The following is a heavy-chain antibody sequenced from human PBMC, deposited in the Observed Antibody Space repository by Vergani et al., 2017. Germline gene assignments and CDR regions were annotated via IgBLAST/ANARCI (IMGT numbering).Heavy chain of an antibody. J-gene: IGHJ4*02. Sequence: QVPLVPSGAEVKTPGASVKVSCKASGYTFTSYGISWVRQAPGQGLEWMGWISAYNGNTNYAQKLQGRVTMTTDTSTSTAYMELRSLRSDDTAVYYCARGPHYYDSSGYYSKKPFDYWGQGTLVTVSS. CDR1: GYTFTSYG. V-gene: IGHV1-18*01. CDR3: ARGPHYYDSSGYYSKKPFDY. CDR2: ISAYNGNT. D-gene: IGHD3-22*01.